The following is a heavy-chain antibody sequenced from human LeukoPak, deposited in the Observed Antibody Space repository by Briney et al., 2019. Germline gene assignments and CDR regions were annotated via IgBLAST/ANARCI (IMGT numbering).Heavy chain of an antibody. CDR1: GFTVSRNY. CDR3: ARVRLDSSERNLDAFEN. V-gene: IGHV3-53*01. D-gene: IGHD1-14*01. Sequence: PGGPLRLFCTASGFTVSRNYMSWVRQAPGKGLEWVSSIYSGGSTYYADSVKGRFTISRDNSKNTVYLQMNSLRAEDTAVYFCARVRLDSSERNLDAFENWGQGTMVTVSS. CDR2: IYSGGST. J-gene: IGHJ3*02.